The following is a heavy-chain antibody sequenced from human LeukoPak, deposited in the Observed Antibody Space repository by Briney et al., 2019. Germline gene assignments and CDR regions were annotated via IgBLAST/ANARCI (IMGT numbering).Heavy chain of an antibody. V-gene: IGHV1-24*01. CDR3: ATVSYYYDSSGYQGYFQH. D-gene: IGHD3-22*01. J-gene: IGHJ1*01. Sequence: ASVKVSCKVSEYTLTELSMHWVRQAPGKGLEWMGGFDPEDGETIYAQKFQGRVTMTEDTSTDTAHMELSSLRSEDTAMYYCATVSYYYDSSGYQGYFQHWGQGTLVTVSS. CDR1: EYTLTELS. CDR2: FDPEDGET.